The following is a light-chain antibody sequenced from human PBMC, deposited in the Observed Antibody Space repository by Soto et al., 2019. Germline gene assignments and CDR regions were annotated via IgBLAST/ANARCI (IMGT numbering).Light chain of an antibody. Sequence: DIQITQSPSTLSASVGDRVTISCRASQTISSWLAWYQRKPGKPHKLLIYKASTLKSGVPSRFSGSGSGTEFTLPISRLQPDDFETYYCQHYNSYSEAFGQGTKVDIK. J-gene: IGKJ1*01. CDR2: KAS. V-gene: IGKV1-5*03. CDR1: QTISSW. CDR3: QHYNSYSEA.